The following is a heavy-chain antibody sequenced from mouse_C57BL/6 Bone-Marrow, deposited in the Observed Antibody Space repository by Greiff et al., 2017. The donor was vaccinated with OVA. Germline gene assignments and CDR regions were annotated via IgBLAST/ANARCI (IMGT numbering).Heavy chain of an antibody. CDR2: FYPGSGSI. CDR3: ARHEDDYSNYGAWFAY. CDR1: GYTFTEYT. D-gene: IGHD2-5*01. Sequence: VQVVESGAELVKPGASVKLSCKASGYTFTEYTIHWVKQRSGQGLEWIGWFYPGSGSIKYNEKFKDKATLTADKSSSTVYMELSRLTSEDSAVYFCARHEDDYSNYGAWFAYWGQGTLVTVSA. V-gene: IGHV1-62-2*01. J-gene: IGHJ3*01.